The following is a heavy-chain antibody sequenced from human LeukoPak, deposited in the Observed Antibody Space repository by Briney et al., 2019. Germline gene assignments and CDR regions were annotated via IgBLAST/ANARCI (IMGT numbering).Heavy chain of an antibody. CDR3: ARVPAAISPYYYMDV. CDR2: ISAYNGNT. J-gene: IGHJ6*03. CDR1: GYTFTSYG. D-gene: IGHD2-2*01. V-gene: IGHV1-18*01. Sequence: ASVKVSCKASGYTFTSYGISWVRQAPGQGLEWMGWISAYNGNTNYAQKLQGRVTMTTDTSTSTAYMELRSLRSDDTAVYYCARVPAAISPYYYMDVWGKGTTVTVFS.